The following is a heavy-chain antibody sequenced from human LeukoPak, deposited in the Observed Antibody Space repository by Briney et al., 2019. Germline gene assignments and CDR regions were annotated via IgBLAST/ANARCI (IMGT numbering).Heavy chain of an antibody. D-gene: IGHD6-6*01. Sequence: PGGSLRLSCAASGFSFSSYAMSWVRQAPGKGLEWVSAINGSGGSTYYADSVKGRFTISRDNSKNTLYLQMNSQRAEDTAVYYCAKDPGSSLGYFDYWGQGTLVTVSS. CDR2: INGSGGST. CDR3: AKDPGSSLGYFDY. V-gene: IGHV3-23*01. J-gene: IGHJ4*02. CDR1: GFSFSSYA.